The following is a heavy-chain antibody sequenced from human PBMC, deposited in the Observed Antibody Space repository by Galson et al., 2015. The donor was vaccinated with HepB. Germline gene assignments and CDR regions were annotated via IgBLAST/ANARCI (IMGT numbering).Heavy chain of an antibody. V-gene: IGHV3-21*04. CDR3: ARDYGGWLDP. CDR2: ISGSRSYI. CDR1: GFTFSNYG. Sequence: SLRLSCAASGFTFSNYGMNWVRQAPGKGLEWVSSISGSRSYIYYTNSVKGRFAISRDNAKNSLYLQMNNLRADDTAVYYCARDYGGWLDPWGQGTLVTVSS. J-gene: IGHJ5*02. D-gene: IGHD3-10*01.